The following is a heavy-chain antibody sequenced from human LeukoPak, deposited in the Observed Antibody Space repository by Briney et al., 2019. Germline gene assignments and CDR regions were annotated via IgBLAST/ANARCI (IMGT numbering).Heavy chain of an antibody. CDR3: ARHVYSSSWIYYYYYMDV. CDR2: IYYSGST. CDR1: GGSISSSSYY. D-gene: IGHD6-13*01. V-gene: IGHV4-39*01. J-gene: IGHJ6*03. Sequence: SETLSLTCTVSGGSISSSSYYWGWIRQPPGKGLEWFGSIYYSGSTYYNPSLKSRVTISVDTSKNQYSLKLSSVTAADTAVYYCARHVYSSSWIYYYYYMDVWGKGTTVTVSS.